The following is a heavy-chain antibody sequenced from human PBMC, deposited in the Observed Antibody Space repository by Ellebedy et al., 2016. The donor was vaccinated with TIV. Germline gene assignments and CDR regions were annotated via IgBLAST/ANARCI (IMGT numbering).Heavy chain of an antibody. Sequence: GESLKISCETSGFTFTTYGIQWVRQAPGRGLEWVGVIWYDGSETYYGDSVEGRFTISRDKSKSTVFLHMDNLRAEDTAVYYCARDAHFMIRGSVVDYWGQGTLVTVSS. CDR1: GFTFTTYG. V-gene: IGHV3-33*01. CDR2: IWYDGSET. J-gene: IGHJ4*02. CDR3: ARDAHFMIRGSVVDY. D-gene: IGHD3-16*01.